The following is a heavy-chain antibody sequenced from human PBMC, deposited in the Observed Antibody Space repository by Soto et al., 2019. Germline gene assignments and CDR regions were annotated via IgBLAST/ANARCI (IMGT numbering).Heavy chain of an antibody. D-gene: IGHD1-1*01. CDR1: GGTFSSYA. Sequence: QVQLVQSGAEVKKPGSSVKVSCKASGGTFSSYAISWVRQAPGQGLEWMGGIIPIFGTANYAQKFQGRVTITADESTSTDYMELSSLRSEDTAVYYCARSTAQRPPDAFDIWGQGTMVTVSS. V-gene: IGHV1-69*12. CDR3: ARSTAQRPPDAFDI. CDR2: IIPIFGTA. J-gene: IGHJ3*02.